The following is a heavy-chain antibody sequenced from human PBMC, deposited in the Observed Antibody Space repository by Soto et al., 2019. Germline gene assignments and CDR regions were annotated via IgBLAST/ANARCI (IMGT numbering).Heavy chain of an antibody. CDR3: ARSLINWNYFSD. CDR1: GGSIRSGGYS. V-gene: IGHV4-31*03. J-gene: IGHJ4*02. CDR2: IYDSGNT. D-gene: IGHD1-7*01. Sequence: SETLSLTCSVSGGSIRSGGYSWNWIRQHPGKGLEWIGYIYDSGNTHYNPSLKSRVIISVDTSKNQFSLKLRSVTAADTAVYYCARSLINWNYFSDWGQGALVTVSS.